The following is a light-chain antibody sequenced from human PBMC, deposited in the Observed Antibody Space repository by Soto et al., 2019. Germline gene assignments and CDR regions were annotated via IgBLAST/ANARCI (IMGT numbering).Light chain of an antibody. Sequence: IVMTHSPATLPVSPGESATLSCRASQRISSNLAWYQQKPGQAPRLLIYGASTRATGIPARFSGSGSGTDFTLTISKLEPEDFALYYCQQYGSSLITFGQGTRLGI. V-gene: IGKV3-15*01. CDR1: QRISSN. CDR2: GAS. CDR3: QQYGSSLIT. J-gene: IGKJ5*01.